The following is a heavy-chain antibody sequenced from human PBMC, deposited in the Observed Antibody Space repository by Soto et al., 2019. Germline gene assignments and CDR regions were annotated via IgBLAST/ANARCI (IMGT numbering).Heavy chain of an antibody. CDR2: ISYDGSNK. Sequence: GGSLRLSCAASGFTFSSYAMHWVRQAPGKGLEWVAVISYDGSNKYYADSVKGRFTISRDNSKNTLYLQMNSLRAEDTAVYYCARDRTDIAVAGDLDYWGQGTLVTVSS. CDR1: GFTFSSYA. CDR3: ARDRTDIAVAGDLDY. J-gene: IGHJ4*02. V-gene: IGHV3-30-3*01. D-gene: IGHD6-19*01.